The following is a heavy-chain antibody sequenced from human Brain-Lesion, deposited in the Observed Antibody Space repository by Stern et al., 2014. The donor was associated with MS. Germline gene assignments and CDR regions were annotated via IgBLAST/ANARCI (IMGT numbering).Heavy chain of an antibody. J-gene: IGHJ6*02. V-gene: IGHV3-21*01. D-gene: IGHD4-17*01. CDR1: GFSLSPYS. Sequence: EVQLVESGGGLVQRGGSLRLSRAASGFSLSPYSLSWVRQAPGKGLEWVSSISSTTTYIYYVDSVKGRFTISRDNAKNSVFLQMNGLGADDTAVYYCARGYGDAYYRGLDVWGQGTTVTVSS. CDR3: ARGYGDAYYRGLDV. CDR2: ISSTTTYI.